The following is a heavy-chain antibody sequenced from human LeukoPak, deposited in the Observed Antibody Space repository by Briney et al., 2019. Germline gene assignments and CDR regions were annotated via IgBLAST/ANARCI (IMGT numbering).Heavy chain of an antibody. J-gene: IGHJ6*03. CDR3: ARVGVGATHLGYYYYYYMDV. CDR2: IYYSGST. Sequence: ASETLSLTCTVSGGSISSYYWSWIRQPPGKGLEWIGYIYYSGSTNYNPSLKSRVTISVDTSKNQFSLKLSSVTAADTAVYYCARVGVGATHLGYYYYYYMDVWGKGTTVTVSS. CDR1: GGSISSYY. D-gene: IGHD1-26*01. V-gene: IGHV4-59*01.